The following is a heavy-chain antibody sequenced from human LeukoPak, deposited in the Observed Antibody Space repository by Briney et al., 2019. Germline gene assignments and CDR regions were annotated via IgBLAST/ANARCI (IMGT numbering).Heavy chain of an antibody. CDR1: EFTFSSYN. CDR2: XXPSSSYI. J-gene: IGHJ4*02. V-gene: IGHV3-21*01. Sequence: PGGSLRLSCVASEFTFSSYNMNWVRQAPGKGLXXXXXXXPSSSYINYADSVKGRFTISRDNAKNSVYLQMSSLRAEDTAVYYCARDKDRTSAGRCYLPDDWGQGTLVTVSS. D-gene: IGHD2-15*01. CDR3: ARDKDRTSAGRCYLPDD.